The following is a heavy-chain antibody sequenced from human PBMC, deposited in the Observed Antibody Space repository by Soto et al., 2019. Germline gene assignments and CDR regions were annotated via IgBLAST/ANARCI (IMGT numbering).Heavy chain of an antibody. CDR2: ISYDGSNK. D-gene: IGHD5-18*01. CDR3: ARDPEXMXXXQLXXFXYYXGMDV. J-gene: IGHJ6*02. CDR1: GFTFSSYA. V-gene: IGHV3-30-3*01. Sequence: QVQLVESGGGVVQPGRSLRLSCAASGFTFSSYAMHWVRQAPGKXLEWVAVISYDGSNKYYADSVKGRFTISRDNSKNTLYLQMNSLRAEDTAVYYCARDPEXMXXXQLXXFXYYXGMDVWGQGTTVTVSS.